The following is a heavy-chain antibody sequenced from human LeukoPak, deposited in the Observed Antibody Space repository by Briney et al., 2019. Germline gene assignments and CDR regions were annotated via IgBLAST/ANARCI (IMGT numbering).Heavy chain of an antibody. Sequence: ASVKVSCKASGYTFTSYDINWVRQATGQGLEWMGWMNPNSGNTGYAQKFQGRVTMTRNTSISTAYMELSSLRSEDTAVYCCARTILHYGDYFDYWGQGTLVTVSS. CDR2: MNPNSGNT. D-gene: IGHD4-17*01. CDR1: GYTFTSYD. V-gene: IGHV1-8*01. J-gene: IGHJ4*02. CDR3: ARTILHYGDYFDY.